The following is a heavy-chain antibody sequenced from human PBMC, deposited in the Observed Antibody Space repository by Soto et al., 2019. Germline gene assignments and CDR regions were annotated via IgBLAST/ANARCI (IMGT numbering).Heavy chain of an antibody. CDR1: GGTFSSYT. CDR3: GTYKGGDGYNYRVVFGY. J-gene: IGHJ4*02. D-gene: IGHD5-12*01. Sequence: QVQLVQSGAEVKKPGSSVKVSCKASGGTFSSYTISWVRQAPGQGLEWMGRIIPILGIANYAQKFQGRVTIPPDKSTSTAYMELSSLRPEDTAVYYCGTYKGGDGYNYRVVFGYWGQGTLVTVSS. CDR2: IIPILGIA. V-gene: IGHV1-69*02.